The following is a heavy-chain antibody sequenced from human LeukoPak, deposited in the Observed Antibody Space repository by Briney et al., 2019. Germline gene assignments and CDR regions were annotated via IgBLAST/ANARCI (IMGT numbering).Heavy chain of an antibody. Sequence: GGSLRLSCAVSGFSISDNFMGWVRQTPGKGLEWVSLIFSGGETYSTDSVKGRFAISKDNSKNTLYLQMNSLTAEDTAVYYCARDQPGTYTLSSTWGQGTLVTISS. CDR3: ARDQPGTYTLSST. V-gene: IGHV3-66*01. D-gene: IGHD6-19*01. CDR1: GFSISDNF. J-gene: IGHJ4*02. CDR2: IFSGGET.